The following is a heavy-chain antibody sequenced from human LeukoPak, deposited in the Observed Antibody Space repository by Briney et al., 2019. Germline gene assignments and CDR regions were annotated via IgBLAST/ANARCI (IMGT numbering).Heavy chain of an antibody. CDR2: INHSGST. CDR3: ARAEKPITIFGVAEGYNWFDP. J-gene: IGHJ5*02. CDR1: GGSFSGYY. D-gene: IGHD3-3*01. Sequence: SETLSLTCAVYGGSFSGYYWSWIRQPPGKGLEWIGEINHSGSTNYNPSLKSRVTISVDTSKNQFALKLSSVTAADTAVYYCARAEKPITIFGVAEGYNWFDPWGQGTLVTVSS. V-gene: IGHV4-34*01.